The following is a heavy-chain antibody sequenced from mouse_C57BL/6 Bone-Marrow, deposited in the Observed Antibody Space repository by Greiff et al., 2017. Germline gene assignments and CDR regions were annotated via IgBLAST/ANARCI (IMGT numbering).Heavy chain of an antibody. CDR1: GYTFTSYW. V-gene: IGHV1-59*01. CDR3: AILLLAY. J-gene: IGHJ3*01. Sequence: SGAELVRPGTSVKLSCKASGYTFTSYWMHWVKQRPGQGLEWIGVIDPPDSYTNYNQKFKGKATVTVDTSASTAYMPLSSLTSEDSAVYYCAILLLAYWGQGTLVTVSA. D-gene: IGHD2-10*01. CDR2: IDPPDSYT.